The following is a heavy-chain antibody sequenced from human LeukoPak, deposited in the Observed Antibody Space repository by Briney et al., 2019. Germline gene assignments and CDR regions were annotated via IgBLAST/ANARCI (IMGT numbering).Heavy chain of an antibody. CDR3: ARDGEYQLLYPFPLYYYYGMDV. J-gene: IGHJ6*02. V-gene: IGHV1-18*01. CDR1: GYTFTSYG. CDR2: ISAYNGNT. D-gene: IGHD2-2*02. Sequence: ASVKVSCKASGYTFTSYGISWVRQAPGQGLEWMGWISAYNGNTNYAQKLQGRVTMTTDTSTSTAYMELRSLRSDDTAVYYCARDGEYQLLYPFPLYYYYGMDVWGQGTTVTVSS.